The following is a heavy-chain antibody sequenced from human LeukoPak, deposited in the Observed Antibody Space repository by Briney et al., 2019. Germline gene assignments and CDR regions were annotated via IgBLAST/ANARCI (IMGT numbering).Heavy chain of an antibody. J-gene: IGHJ4*02. CDR3: ARDGASSGYATLDY. D-gene: IGHD5-12*01. CDR1: GFTFSSYA. CDR2: ISYDGSNK. Sequence: GGSLRLSCAASGFTFSSYAMHWVRQAPGKGLEWVAVISYDGSNKYYADSVKGRFTISRDNFKNTLYLQMNSLRAEDAAVYYCARDGASSGYATLDYWGQGTLVTVSS. V-gene: IGHV3-30*04.